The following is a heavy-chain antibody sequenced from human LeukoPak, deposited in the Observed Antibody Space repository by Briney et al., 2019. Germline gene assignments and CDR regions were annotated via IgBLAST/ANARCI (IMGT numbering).Heavy chain of an antibody. V-gene: IGHV4-59*01. D-gene: IGHD5-24*01. CDR1: GGSMSIYY. CDR2: VSYSGST. CDR3: ARGLPHRDGYNYSDY. Sequence: SETLSLTCSVAGGSMSIYYWSWIRQPPGKGLEWIGYVSYSGSTTYNPSLKSRVTISVDTSKNHFSLKLSSVTAADTAVYYCARGLPHRDGYNYSDYWGQGTLVTVSS. J-gene: IGHJ4*02.